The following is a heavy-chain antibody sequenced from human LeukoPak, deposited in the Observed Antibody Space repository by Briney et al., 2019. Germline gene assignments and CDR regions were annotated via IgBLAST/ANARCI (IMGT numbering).Heavy chain of an antibody. CDR3: ARATSSRWLNWFDP. CDR1: GFTLSSYG. J-gene: IGHJ5*02. D-gene: IGHD6-13*01. CDR2: IWYDGSNT. V-gene: IGHV3-33*01. Sequence: GGSLRLPCAASGFTLSSYGMHWVRQAPGKGLEWVAVIWYDGSNTYYADSVKGRFTISRDNSKNTLYLQMNSLRAEDTAVYYCARATSSRWLNWFDPWGQGTLVTVSS.